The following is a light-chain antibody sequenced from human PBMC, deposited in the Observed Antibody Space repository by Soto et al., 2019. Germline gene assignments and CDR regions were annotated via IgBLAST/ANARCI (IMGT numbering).Light chain of an antibody. Sequence: DIQMTQSPSTLPGSVGDIVTITCRASQTISSWLAWYQQKPGKAPKLLIFAASSLQSGVPSRFSGSGSGTDFTLTISSLQPEDFATYYCKSYVTPRKFGQGTKVDIK. CDR1: QTISSW. V-gene: IGKV1-5*01. CDR3: KSYVTPRK. J-gene: IGKJ1*01. CDR2: AAS.